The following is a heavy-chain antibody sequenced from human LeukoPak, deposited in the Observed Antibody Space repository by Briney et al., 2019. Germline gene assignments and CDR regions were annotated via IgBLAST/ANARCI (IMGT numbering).Heavy chain of an antibody. CDR1: GFTFSSYA. CDR3: AKVDRGDYSSSPVPYYNYYMNV. Sequence: KPGGSLRLSCAASGFTFSSYAMNWVRQAPGRGLEWVSCISISSSLIFYSDSVRGRFTISRDNAKNLLYLHMNSLRVEDTAVYYCAKVDRGDYSSSPVPYYNYYMNVWGKGTTVTVSS. D-gene: IGHD6-13*01. CDR2: ISISSSLI. V-gene: IGHV3-21*01. J-gene: IGHJ6*03.